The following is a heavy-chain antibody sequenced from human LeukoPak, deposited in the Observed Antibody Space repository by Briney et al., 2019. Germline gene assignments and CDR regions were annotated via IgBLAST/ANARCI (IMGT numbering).Heavy chain of an antibody. CDR2: VSGSGASA. D-gene: IGHD5-18*01. CDR3: AKGGIQLWYYLDY. CDR1: EFTFSSYA. J-gene: IGHJ4*02. V-gene: IGHV3-23*01. Sequence: GGSLRLSCAASEFTFSSYAMTWVRQPPGKGLEWVSSVSGSGASAAYADSVKGRFTISRDNSKNTLYLQMNSLRPEDTAVYFCAKGGIQLWYYLDYWGQGTLVTVSS.